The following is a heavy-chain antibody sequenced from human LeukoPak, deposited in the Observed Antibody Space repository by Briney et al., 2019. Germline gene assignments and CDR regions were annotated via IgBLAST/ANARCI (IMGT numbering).Heavy chain of an antibody. CDR2: ISAYNGNT. CDR3: ARFDKGRGYGYGPNDYFDY. D-gene: IGHD5-18*01. Sequence: RGASVKVSCKASGYTFTSYGISWVRQAPGQGLEWMGWISAYNGNTNYAQKLQGRVTMTTDTSTSTAYMELRSLRSDDTAVYYCARFDKGRGYGYGPNDYFDYWGQGTLVTVSS. CDR1: GYTFTSYG. V-gene: IGHV1-18*01. J-gene: IGHJ4*02.